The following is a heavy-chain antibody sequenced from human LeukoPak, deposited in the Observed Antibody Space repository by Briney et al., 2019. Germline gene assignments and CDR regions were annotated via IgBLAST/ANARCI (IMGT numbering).Heavy chain of an antibody. V-gene: IGHV4-34*01. CDR3: ARGAPGGYDYVWGSSLDY. CDR1: GGSFSGYY. J-gene: IGHJ4*02. Sequence: SETLSLTCAVYGGSFSGYYWSWIRQPPGKGLEWIGEINHSGSTDYNPSLKSRVTISVDTSKNQFSLKLSSVTAADTAVYYCARGAPGGYDYVWGSSLDYWGQGTLVTVSS. CDR2: INHSGST. D-gene: IGHD3-16*01.